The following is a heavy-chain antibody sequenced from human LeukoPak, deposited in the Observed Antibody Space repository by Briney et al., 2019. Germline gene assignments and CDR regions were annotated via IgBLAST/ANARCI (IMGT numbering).Heavy chain of an antibody. J-gene: IGHJ4*02. CDR3: ARARYSSSWACDY. Sequence: PSETLSHTCTVSGGSISSYYWSWIRQPPGKGLEWIGYIYYSGSTNYNPSLKSRVTISVDTSKNQFSLKLSSVTAADTAVYYCARARYSSSWACDYWGQGTLVTVSS. D-gene: IGHD6-13*01. CDR1: GGSISSYY. V-gene: IGHV4-59*01. CDR2: IYYSGST.